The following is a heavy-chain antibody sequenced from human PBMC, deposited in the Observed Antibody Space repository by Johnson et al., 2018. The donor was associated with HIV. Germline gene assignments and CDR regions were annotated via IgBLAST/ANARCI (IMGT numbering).Heavy chain of an antibody. Sequence: VQLVESGGGLVQPGGSLRLSCAASGFTVSSNYMSWVRQAPGKGLEWVSVIYSGGSTNYADSVKGRFTISRDNSKNTLYFQMNSLRVEDTAVYYCAKDGGSSWSAFDIWGQGTMVTVSS. J-gene: IGHJ3*02. CDR3: AKDGGSSWSAFDI. CDR2: IYSGGST. CDR1: GFTVSSNY. D-gene: IGHD6-13*01. V-gene: IGHV3-66*01.